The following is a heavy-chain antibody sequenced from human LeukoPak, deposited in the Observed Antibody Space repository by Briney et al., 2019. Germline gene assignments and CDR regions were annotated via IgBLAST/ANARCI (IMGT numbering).Heavy chain of an antibody. CDR1: GGSISSSNYY. V-gene: IGHV4-39*01. CDR3: AKIYGSGSPTYYSDY. D-gene: IGHD3-10*01. CDR2: IYYSGTS. Sequence: PSETLSLTCTVSGGSISSSNYYWGWVRQPPGKGLEWIGSIYYSGTSYYNPSLQSRLTISVDTSKNHFSLKLSSMTAADTAAYYCAKIYGSGSPTYYSDYWGQGTLVTVSS. J-gene: IGHJ4*02.